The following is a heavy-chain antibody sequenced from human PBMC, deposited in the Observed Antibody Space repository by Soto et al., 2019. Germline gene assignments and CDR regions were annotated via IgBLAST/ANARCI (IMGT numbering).Heavy chain of an antibody. J-gene: IGHJ4*02. V-gene: IGHV4-4*02. Sequence: QVQLQESGPGLVKPSGTLSLNCKVSGDSISSSEWWSWVRQPPGKGLEWIAEIHHSGPTNYNPSLQSRVTITVHKSKNQISLRLSTVTAADTAVYYCARGGITAVRNYYFDHWGQGTLVTVSS. CDR3: ARGGITAVRNYYFDH. D-gene: IGHD1-20*01. CDR1: GDSISSSEW. CDR2: IHHSGPT.